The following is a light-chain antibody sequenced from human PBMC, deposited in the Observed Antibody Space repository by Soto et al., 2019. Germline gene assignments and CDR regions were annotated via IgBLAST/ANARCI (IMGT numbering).Light chain of an antibody. V-gene: IGKV1-5*03. CDR1: QRIENW. CDR3: LQNEKYSLT. J-gene: IGKJ1*01. Sequence: IQMTQSPSTLAAFVGDRVTITCRASQRIENWVAWYQQKPGQVPKLLIYKASILDTGVPSRFSGSGFGTEFPLTIRGLQADDFATYYCLQNEKYSLTFGQGTKVEIK. CDR2: KAS.